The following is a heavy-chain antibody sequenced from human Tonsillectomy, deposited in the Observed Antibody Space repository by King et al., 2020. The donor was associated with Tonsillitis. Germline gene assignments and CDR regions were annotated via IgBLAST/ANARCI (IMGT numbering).Heavy chain of an antibody. D-gene: IGHD3-9*01. CDR3: ATQRVLRYFDWLLGADY. CDR1: GFTFSSYT. CDR2: ISNSGGST. V-gene: IGHV3-23*04. Sequence: VQLVESGGGLVQSGGSLRLSCAASGFTFSSYTMSWVRPAPGKGLEWVSGISNSGGSTYYADSVRGRFTNSRDNSKSTLYLQMNSLRAEDTAVYYCATQRVLRYFDWLLGADYWGQGTLVTVSS. J-gene: IGHJ4*02.